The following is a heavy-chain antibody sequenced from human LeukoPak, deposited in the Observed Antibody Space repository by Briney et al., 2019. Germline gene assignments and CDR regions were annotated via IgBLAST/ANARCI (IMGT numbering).Heavy chain of an antibody. V-gene: IGHV4-39*07. CDR1: GASISSQNYY. J-gene: IGHJ1*01. CDR2: IHHSDGT. CDR3: ARAPGIAAAGSLFQH. D-gene: IGHD6-13*01. Sequence: SETLSLTCTVSGASISSQNYYWGWVRQPPGKGLEWIGSIHHSDGTYHNPSLKSRVTISVDTSKNQFSLKLSSVTAADTAVYYCARAPGIAAAGSLFQHWGQGTLVTVSS.